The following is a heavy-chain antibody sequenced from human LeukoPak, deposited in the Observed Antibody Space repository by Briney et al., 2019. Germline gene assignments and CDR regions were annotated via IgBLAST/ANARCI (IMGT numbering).Heavy chain of an antibody. CDR2: IYTSGSN. J-gene: IGHJ4*02. CDR3: ARGSGYLLDRDY. V-gene: IGHV4-61*02. Sequence: PSQTLSLTCTVSGGSISSGSYYWSWIRQPAGKGLEWIGRIYTSGSNNYNPSLKSRVTISVDTSKNQFSLKLSSVTAADTAVYYCARGSGYLLDRDYWGQGTLVTVSS. CDR1: GGSISSGSYY. D-gene: IGHD3-22*01.